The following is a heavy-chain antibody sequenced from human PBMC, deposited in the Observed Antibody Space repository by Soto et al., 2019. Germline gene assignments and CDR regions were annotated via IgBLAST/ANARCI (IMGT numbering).Heavy chain of an antibody. J-gene: IGHJ3*02. Sequence: QVQLVESGGGVVQPGRSLRLSCAASGFTFSSYAMHWVRQAPGKGLEWVAVISYDGSNKYYADSVKGRFTISRDNSKNTLYLQMNSLRAEDTAVYYCARDSQFDSYRRLPGAAFDIWGQGTMVTVSS. D-gene: IGHD2-21*01. V-gene: IGHV3-30-3*01. CDR1: GFTFSSYA. CDR2: ISYDGSNK. CDR3: ARDSQFDSYRRLPGAAFDI.